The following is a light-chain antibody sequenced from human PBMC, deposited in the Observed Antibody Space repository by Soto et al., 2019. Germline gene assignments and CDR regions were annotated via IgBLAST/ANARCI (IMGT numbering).Light chain of an antibody. V-gene: IGKV1-39*01. CDR3: QQSYNTTRT. CDR1: QSIASY. J-gene: IGKJ1*01. CDR2: AAS. Sequence: DIQMTQSPSSLSSSLGDRVTITCRASQSIASYLNWYQQKPGKAPNLLIYAASSLQSGVPSRFSVSGSGTDFTLTISSLQNEDFATYYCQQSYNTTRTFGRGTKVDIK.